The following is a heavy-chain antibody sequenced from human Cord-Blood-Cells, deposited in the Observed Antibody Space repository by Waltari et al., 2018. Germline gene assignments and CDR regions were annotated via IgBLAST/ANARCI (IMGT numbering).Heavy chain of an antibody. V-gene: IGHV4-39*01. Sequence: QLLLQVSGPGLVKPSETLSLTSTLAAGSISSSSSYWGWISQPPGKGLEWIGSIYYSGSTYYTPSLKSRVTISVGMSRTQFSLKLSSVTAADTAVYYCARYQLLSYLFDRWGQGTLVTVSS. CDR3: ARYQLLSYLFDR. CDR1: AGSISSSSSY. D-gene: IGHD2-2*01. CDR2: IYYSGST. J-gene: IGHJ5*02.